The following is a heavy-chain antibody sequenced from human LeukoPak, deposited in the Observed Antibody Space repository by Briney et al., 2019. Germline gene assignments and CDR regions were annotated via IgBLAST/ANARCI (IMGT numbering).Heavy chain of an antibody. J-gene: IGHJ5*02. CDR1: GFTFSSYW. CDR2: IKQDGSEK. D-gene: IGHD6-19*01. CDR3: ARDSSGWYPTSWFDP. V-gene: IGHV3-7*01. Sequence: GGSLRLSCAASGFTFSSYWMSWVRQAPGKGLEWVANIKQDGSEKYYVDSVKGRFTISRDNAKNSLYLQMNSLRAEDTAVYYCARDSSGWYPTSWFDPWGQGTLVTVSS.